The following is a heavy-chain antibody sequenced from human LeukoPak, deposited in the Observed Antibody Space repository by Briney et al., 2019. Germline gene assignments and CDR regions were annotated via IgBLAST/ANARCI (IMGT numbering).Heavy chain of an antibody. V-gene: IGHV4-31*03. J-gene: IGHJ4*02. CDR2: IYYSGST. D-gene: IGHD3-16*01. CDR1: GGSISSGGYY. CDR3: AREGGSSLDY. Sequence: SETLSPTCTVSGGSISSGGYYWSWIRQHPGKGLEWIGYIYYSGSTYYNPSLKSRVTISVDTSKNQFSLKLSSVTAADTAVYYCAREGGSSLDYWGQGTLVTVPS.